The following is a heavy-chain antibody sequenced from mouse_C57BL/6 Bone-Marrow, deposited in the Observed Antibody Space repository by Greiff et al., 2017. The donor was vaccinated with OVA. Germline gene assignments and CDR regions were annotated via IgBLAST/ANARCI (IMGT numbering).Heavy chain of an antibody. CDR2: IRLKSDNYAT. CDR3: SRQLFYYAMDY. CDR1: GFTFSNYW. D-gene: IGHD3-2*01. V-gene: IGHV6-3*01. Sequence: EVMLVESGGGLVQPGGSMKLSCVASGFTFSNYWMNWVRQSPEKGLEWVAQIRLKSDNYATHYAESVKGRFTISRDDSKSSVYLQMNNLRAEDTGIYYCSRQLFYYAMDYWGQGTSVTVSS. J-gene: IGHJ4*01.